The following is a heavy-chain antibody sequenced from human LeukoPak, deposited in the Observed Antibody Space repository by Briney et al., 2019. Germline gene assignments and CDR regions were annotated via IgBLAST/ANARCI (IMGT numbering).Heavy chain of an antibody. D-gene: IGHD4-23*01. Sequence: GGSLRLSCAASGFTFSSYAMSWVRQAPGKGLEWVSAISGSGGSTYYADSVKGRSTISRDNSKNTLYLQMNSLRAEDTAVYYCAKVGNSYYYYGMDVWGQGTTVTVSS. CDR1: GFTFSSYA. J-gene: IGHJ6*02. CDR2: ISGSGGST. V-gene: IGHV3-23*01. CDR3: AKVGNSYYYYGMDV.